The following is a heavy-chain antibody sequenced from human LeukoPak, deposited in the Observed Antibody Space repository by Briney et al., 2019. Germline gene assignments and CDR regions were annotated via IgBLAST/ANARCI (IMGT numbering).Heavy chain of an antibody. V-gene: IGHV1-2*02. Sequence: ASVKVSCKASGYTFTGYYMHWVRQAPGQGLEWMGWINPNSGGTNYAQKFQGRVTITADKSTSTAYMELSSLRSEDTAVYYCARGGGSHPIDAFDIWGQGTMVTVSS. CDR3: ARGGGSHPIDAFDI. CDR2: INPNSGGT. CDR1: GYTFTGYY. D-gene: IGHD1-26*01. J-gene: IGHJ3*02.